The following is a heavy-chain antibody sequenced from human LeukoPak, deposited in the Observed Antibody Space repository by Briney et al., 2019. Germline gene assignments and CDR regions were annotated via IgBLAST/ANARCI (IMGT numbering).Heavy chain of an antibody. J-gene: IGHJ4*02. D-gene: IGHD4-17*01. CDR1: GYTFTRNY. V-gene: IGHV1-46*01. Sequence: GASVKVSCKASGYTFTRNYMHWVRQAPGQGLEWMGIINPRGGSTTYAQKFQGRLTMTRDTSTSTAYMELSSLRSEDTAVYYCAREDADYTFSFDFWGQGTLVTVSS. CDR2: INPRGGST. CDR3: AREDADYTFSFDF.